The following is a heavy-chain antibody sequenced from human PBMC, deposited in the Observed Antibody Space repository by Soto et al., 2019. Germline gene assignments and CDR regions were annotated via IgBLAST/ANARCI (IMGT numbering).Heavy chain of an antibody. Sequence: ASVKVSCKASGYTFTSYGISWVRQAPGQGLEWMGWISAYNGNTNYAQKLQGRVTMTTDTSTSTAYMELRSLRSDDTAVYYCARVNLYCSSTSCYSPTYSYYYGMDVWGRGTTGTVS. J-gene: IGHJ6*02. CDR1: GYTFTSYG. D-gene: IGHD2-2*02. CDR3: ARVNLYCSSTSCYSPTYSYYYGMDV. V-gene: IGHV1-18*04. CDR2: ISAYNGNT.